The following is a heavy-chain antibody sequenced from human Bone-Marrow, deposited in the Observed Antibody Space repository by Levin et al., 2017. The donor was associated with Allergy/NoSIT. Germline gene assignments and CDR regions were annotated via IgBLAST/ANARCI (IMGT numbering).Heavy chain of an antibody. CDR1: GYRFTSFS. CDR2: NNPGDGST. CDR3: ARDLYSGAGGYFDF. V-gene: IGHV1-46*01. Sequence: GGSLRLSCKASGYRFTSFSMHWIRQAPGQGLEWMGINNPGDGSTTMVQRFQGRVTMTRDTSVDTFYMELTGLTSDDTAIYYCARDLYSGAGGYFDFWGQGTLVTVSS. J-gene: IGHJ4*02. D-gene: IGHD1-26*01.